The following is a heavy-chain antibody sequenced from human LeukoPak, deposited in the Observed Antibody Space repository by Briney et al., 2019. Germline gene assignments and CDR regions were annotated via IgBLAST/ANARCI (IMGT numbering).Heavy chain of an antibody. V-gene: IGHV4-59*01. CDR2: IYYSGST. CDR1: GGSISSYY. D-gene: IGHD6-13*01. CDR3: ARDFSGTDAFDI. Sequence: SETLSLTCTVSGGSISSYYWSWVRQPPGKGLEWIGYIYYSGSTNYNPSLKSRVTISVDTSKNQFSLKLSSVTAADTAVYYCARDFSGTDAFDIWGQGTMVTVSS. J-gene: IGHJ3*02.